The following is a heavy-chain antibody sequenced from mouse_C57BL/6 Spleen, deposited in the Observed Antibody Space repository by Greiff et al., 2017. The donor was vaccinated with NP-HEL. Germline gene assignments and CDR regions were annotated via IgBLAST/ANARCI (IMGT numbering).Heavy chain of an antibody. J-gene: IGHJ4*01. D-gene: IGHD2-4*01. CDR2: IDPANGNT. CDR3: ARNYDYDDGDYYAMDY. CDR1: GFNIKNTY. Sequence: VQLKQSVAELVRPGASVKLSCTASGFNIKNTYMHWVKQRPEQGLEWIGRIDPANGNTKYAPKFQGKATITADTSSNTAYLQLSSLTSEDTAIYYGARNYDYDDGDYYAMDYWGQGTSVTVSS. V-gene: IGHV14-3*01.